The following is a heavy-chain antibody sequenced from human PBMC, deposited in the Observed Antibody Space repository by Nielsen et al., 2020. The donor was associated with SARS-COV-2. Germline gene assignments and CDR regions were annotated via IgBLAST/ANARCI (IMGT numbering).Heavy chain of an antibody. D-gene: IGHD3-3*01. CDR2: IKQDGSEK. CDR1: GFTFSSYW. V-gene: IGHV3-7*05. Sequence: GGSLRLSCAASGFTFSSYWMSWVRQAPGKGLEWVANIKQDGSEKYYVDSVKGRFTISRDNAKNSLYLQMNSLRAEDTAVYYCARAGNNDFWSGQSSDYGMDVWGQGTTVTVSS. CDR3: ARAGNNDFWSGQSSDYGMDV. J-gene: IGHJ6*02.